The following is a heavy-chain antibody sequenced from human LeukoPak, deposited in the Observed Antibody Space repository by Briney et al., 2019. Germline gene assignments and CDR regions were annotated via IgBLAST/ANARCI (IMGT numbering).Heavy chain of an antibody. V-gene: IGHV1-46*01. CDR1: GYTLTSYY. D-gene: IGHD6-19*01. CDR2: INPSGGST. Sequence: ASVRVSCKASGYTLTSYYMHWVRQAPGQGLEWMGIINPSGGSTSYAQKFQGRVTMTRDTSTSTVYMELSSLRSEDTAVYYCAREDSSGWYVFDYWGQGTLVTVSS. CDR3: AREDSSGWYVFDY. J-gene: IGHJ4*02.